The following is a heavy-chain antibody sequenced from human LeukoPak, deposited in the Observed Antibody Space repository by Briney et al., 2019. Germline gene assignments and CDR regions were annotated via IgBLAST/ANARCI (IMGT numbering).Heavy chain of an antibody. Sequence: GGSLRLSCAASGFTFSDYGMHWVRQAPGKGLEWVSVISGTGHNTNYAGSVKGHFTVSRDNSENTLYLQMNSLRAEDTAVYYCAREEIVVVPAATLEVWGKGTTVTVSS. CDR3: AREEIVVVPAATLEV. CDR2: ISGTGHNT. CDR1: GFTFSDYG. V-gene: IGHV3-23*01. J-gene: IGHJ6*04. D-gene: IGHD2-2*01.